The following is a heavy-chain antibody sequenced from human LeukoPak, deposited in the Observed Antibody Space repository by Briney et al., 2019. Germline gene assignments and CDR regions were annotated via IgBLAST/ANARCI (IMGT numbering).Heavy chain of an antibody. J-gene: IGHJ4*02. CDR1: GGTFSSYA. V-gene: IGHV1-2*02. Sequence: ASVKVSCKASGGTFSSYAISWVRQAPGQGLEWMGWINPNSGGTNYAQKFQGRVTMTRDTSISTAYMELSRLRSDDTAVYYCARDFKMITFGGVIGYWGQGTLVTVSS. CDR2: INPNSGGT. D-gene: IGHD3-16*02. CDR3: ARDFKMITFGGVIGY.